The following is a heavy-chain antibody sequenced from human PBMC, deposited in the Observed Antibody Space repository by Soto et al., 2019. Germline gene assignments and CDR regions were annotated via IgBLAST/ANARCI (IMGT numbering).Heavy chain of an antibody. CDR1: GFTLRSYW. Sequence: VQLVESGGGPVQPGGSLTLSCAVSGFTLRSYWMHWVRQAPGKGLEWVARIDSDGRSTNYADSVKGRFTISRDNAKNTVFLHMNSLRAEDRAVYYSARGVVVYQTRVRGRERFEPWGQGTLVTVSS. CDR2: IDSDGRST. J-gene: IGHJ5*02. D-gene: IGHD2-8*02. CDR3: ARGVVVYQTRVRGRERFEP. V-gene: IGHV3-74*01.